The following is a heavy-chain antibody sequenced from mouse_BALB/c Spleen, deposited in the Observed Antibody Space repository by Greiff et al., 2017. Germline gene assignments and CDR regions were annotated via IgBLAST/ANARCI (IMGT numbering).Heavy chain of an antibody. D-gene: IGHD1-1*01. CDR2: IWGGGST. V-gene: IGHV2-6-4*01. CDR3: ARNCDYYGSSYDAMDY. CDR1: GFSLSRYS. J-gene: IGHJ4*01. Sequence: QVHVKQSGPGLVAPSQSLSITCTVSGFSLSRYSVHWVRQPPGKGLEWLGMIWGGGSTDYNSALKSRLSISKDNSKSQVFLKMNSLQTDDTAMYYCARNCDYYGSSYDAMDYWGQGTSVTVSS.